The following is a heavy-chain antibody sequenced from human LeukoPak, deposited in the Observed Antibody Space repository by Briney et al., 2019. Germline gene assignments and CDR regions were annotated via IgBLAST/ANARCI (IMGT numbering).Heavy chain of an antibody. D-gene: IGHD3-9*01. J-gene: IGHJ4*02. V-gene: IGHV3-30*02. CDR3: AKDDYILTGYYYFDY. CDR2: IRYDGSNK. Sequence: SGGSLRLPCAASGFTFSSYGMHWVRQAPGKGLEWVAFIRYDGSNKYYADSVKGRFTISRDNSKNTLYLQMNSLRAEDTAVYYCAKDDYILTGYYYFDYWGQGTLVTVSS. CDR1: GFTFSSYG.